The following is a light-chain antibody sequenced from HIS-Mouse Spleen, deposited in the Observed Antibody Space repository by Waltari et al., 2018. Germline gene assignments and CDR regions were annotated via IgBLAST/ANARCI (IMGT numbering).Light chain of an antibody. J-gene: IGLJ2*01. V-gene: IGLV3-10*01. Sequence: SYELTQPPSVSVSPGQTARITCSGDALPKKYAYWYQQKSGQAPVPGIYEDSKRPSGSPERFSGSSSGTMATLTISGAQVEDEADYYCYSTDSSGNHRVFGGGTKLTVL. CDR1: ALPKKY. CDR3: YSTDSSGNHRV. CDR2: EDS.